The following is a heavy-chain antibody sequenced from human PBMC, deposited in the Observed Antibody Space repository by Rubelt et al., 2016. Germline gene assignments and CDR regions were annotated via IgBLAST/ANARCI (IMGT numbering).Heavy chain of an antibody. CDR3: ARAEYSSDDPGYYYAFDI. J-gene: IGHJ3*02. V-gene: IGHV4-59*02. CDR1: GFTVSSNY. D-gene: IGHD3-9*01. CDR2: IYHTGST. Sequence: VQLVESGGGLIQPGGSLRLSCAASGFTVSSNYMNWVRQAPGKALEWIGYIYHTGSTNYNPSLKSRVSMSVETSRNQLSLNLASVAASETAVYYCARAEYSSDDPGYYYAFDIWGQGTMVVVSS.